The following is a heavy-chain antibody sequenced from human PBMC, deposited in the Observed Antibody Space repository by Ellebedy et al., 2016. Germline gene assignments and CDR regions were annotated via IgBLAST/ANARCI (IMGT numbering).Heavy chain of an antibody. D-gene: IGHD6-19*01. Sequence: SETLSLTCAVYGGSLSGYYWSWIRQPPGKGPEWIGEINQSGTMNYSPSLKSRVTISVDTSKNQFSLKLSSVTAADTAVYYCAALQWLAPAWYFDLWGRGTLVTVSS. CDR1: GGSLSGYY. CDR3: AALQWLAPAWYFDL. J-gene: IGHJ2*01. CDR2: INQSGTM. V-gene: IGHV4-34*01.